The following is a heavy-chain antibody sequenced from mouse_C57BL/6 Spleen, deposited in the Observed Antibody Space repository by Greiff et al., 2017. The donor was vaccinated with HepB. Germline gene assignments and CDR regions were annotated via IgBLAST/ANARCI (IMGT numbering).Heavy chain of an antibody. J-gene: IGHJ3*01. D-gene: IGHD2-1*01. Sequence: QVQLKQSGPGILRSSQTLSLTCSFSGFSLSTSGMGVSWIRQPSGKGLEWLAHIYWDDDKRYNPSLKSRLTISKDTSRNQVFLKITSVDTADTATYYCARWDGNYFAYWGQGTLVTVSA. CDR3: ARWDGNYFAY. CDR2: IYWDDDK. CDR1: GFSLSTSGMG. V-gene: IGHV8-12*01.